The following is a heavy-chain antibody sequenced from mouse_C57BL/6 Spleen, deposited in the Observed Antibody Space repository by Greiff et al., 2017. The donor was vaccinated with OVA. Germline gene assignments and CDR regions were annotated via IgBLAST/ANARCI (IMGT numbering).Heavy chain of an antibody. CDR3: ARTWYCDV. J-gene: IGHJ1*03. Sequence: QVQLQQSGAELARPGASVKMSCKASGYTFTSYTMHWVNQRPGQGLEWIGYINPSSGYTKYNQKFKDKATLTADKSTSTAYLQLSSLTSEDSAVYYCARTWYCDVWGTGTTVTVSS. CDR1: GYTFTSYT. V-gene: IGHV1-4*01. CDR2: INPSSGYT.